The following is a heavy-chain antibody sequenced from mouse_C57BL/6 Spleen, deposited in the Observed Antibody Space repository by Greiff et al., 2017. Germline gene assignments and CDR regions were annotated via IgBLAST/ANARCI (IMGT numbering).Heavy chain of an antibody. CDR3: ARITTVVATDYFDY. CDR2: ISDGGSYT. Sequence: EVQGVESGGGLVKPGGSLKLSCAASGFTFSSYAMSWVRQTPEKRLEWVATISDGGSYTYYPDNVKGRFTISRDNAKNNLYLQMSHLKSEDTAMYYCARITTVVATDYFDYWGQGTTLTVSS. CDR1: GFTFSSYA. V-gene: IGHV5-4*01. D-gene: IGHD1-1*01. J-gene: IGHJ2*01.